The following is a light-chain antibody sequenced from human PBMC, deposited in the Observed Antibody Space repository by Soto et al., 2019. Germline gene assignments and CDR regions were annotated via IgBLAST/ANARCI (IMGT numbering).Light chain of an antibody. Sequence: EIVLTQSTGTLSLSPGERATLSCRASQSVSSSYLAWYQQKPGQAPRLLIYGASSRATGIPDRFSGSGSGTDFTLTISRLEPEDFAVYYCQQYGSSPRFGQGTKVEIK. V-gene: IGKV3-20*01. J-gene: IGKJ1*01. CDR1: QSVSSSY. CDR2: GAS. CDR3: QQYGSSPR.